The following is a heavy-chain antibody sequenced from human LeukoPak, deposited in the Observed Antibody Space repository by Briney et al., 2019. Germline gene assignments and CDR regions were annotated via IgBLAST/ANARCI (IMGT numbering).Heavy chain of an antibody. CDR2: ISRSSSTI. Sequence: GGSLRLSCAASGFTFSSYSMNWVRQAPGKGLEWVSYISRSSSTIYYADSVKGRFTISRDNAKNSLYLQMNSLRAEDTAVYYCARDLIVGGFDYGMDVWGQGTTVTVSS. J-gene: IGHJ6*02. D-gene: IGHD3-10*01. CDR1: GFTFSSYS. V-gene: IGHV3-48*01. CDR3: ARDLIVGGFDYGMDV.